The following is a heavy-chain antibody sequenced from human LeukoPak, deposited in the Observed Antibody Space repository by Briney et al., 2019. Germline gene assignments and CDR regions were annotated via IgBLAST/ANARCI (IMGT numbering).Heavy chain of an antibody. CDR2: ISTSGAST. D-gene: IGHD1-26*01. Sequence: GGSLRLSCAASGFTFSTSAMSWVRQAPGKGLEWVSAISTSGASTYYADSVKGRFSISRDNSRNTLYLQMNSLRAEDTAVFYCARAIVGATTRSFDYWGQGTLVTVSS. CDR3: ARAIVGATTRSFDY. V-gene: IGHV3-23*01. CDR1: GFTFSTSA. J-gene: IGHJ4*02.